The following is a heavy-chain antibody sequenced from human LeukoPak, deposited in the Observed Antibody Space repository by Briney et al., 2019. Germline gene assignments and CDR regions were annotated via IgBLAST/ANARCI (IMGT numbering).Heavy chain of an antibody. V-gene: IGHV4-59*01. CDR2: IYYSGST. J-gene: IGHJ6*02. CDR1: GGSISSYY. D-gene: IGHD3-10*01. Sequence: SETLSLTCTVSGGSISSYYWSWIRQPPGKGLEWTGYIYYSGSTNYNPSLKSRVTISVDTSKNQFSLKLSSVTAADTAVYYCASGTGSYSDYYYGMDVWGQGTTVTVSS. CDR3: ASGTGSYSDYYYGMDV.